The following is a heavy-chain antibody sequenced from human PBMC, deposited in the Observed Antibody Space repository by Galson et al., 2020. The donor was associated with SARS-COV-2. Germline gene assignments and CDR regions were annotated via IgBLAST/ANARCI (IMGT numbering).Heavy chain of an antibody. Sequence: SETLSLTCSVSGGSVRSSTYYWGWIRQPPGKGLEWVGSVDHRGNTFHNPALKSRLTMSVDTSKNPFSLNLASVTAADTAVYFCVSVDEALGPGGEGTQVTVSS. CDR3: VSVDEALGP. J-gene: IGHJ5*02. CDR1: GGSVRSSTYY. CDR2: VDHRGNT. V-gene: IGHV4-39*07. D-gene: IGHD3-16*01.